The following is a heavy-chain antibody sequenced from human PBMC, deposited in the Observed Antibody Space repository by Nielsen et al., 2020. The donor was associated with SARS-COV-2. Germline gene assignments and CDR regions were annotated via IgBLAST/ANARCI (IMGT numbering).Heavy chain of an antibody. V-gene: IGHV1-8*01. CDR2: MNPNSGNT. CDR1: GYTFTSYD. CDR3: ARGIVGATPIWYFDL. D-gene: IGHD1-26*01. J-gene: IGHJ2*01. Sequence: ASVKVSCKASGYTFTSYDINWVRQATGQGLEWMGWMNPNSGNTGYAQKFQGRVTMTRNTSISTAYMELSSLRSEDTAVYYCARGIVGATPIWYFDLWGRGTLVTVSS.